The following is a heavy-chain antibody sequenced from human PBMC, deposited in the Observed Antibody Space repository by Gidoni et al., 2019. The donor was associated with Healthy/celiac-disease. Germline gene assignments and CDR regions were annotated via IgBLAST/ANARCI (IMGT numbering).Heavy chain of an antibody. J-gene: IGHJ4*02. D-gene: IGHD3-22*01. Sequence: VPLLESGGCLVQPGASLILSCSASGFTFSSYALSWVRQAPGKGLEWGSAISGSGGSKYYADSVKGRFNIARDNYKNTLYLQRNSLRAEDTAGYYCAKDGDLITKIVGLHDYWGQGTLVTVSS. CDR3: AKDGDLITKIVGLHDY. V-gene: IGHV3-23*01. CDR2: ISGSGGSK. CDR1: GFTFSSYA.